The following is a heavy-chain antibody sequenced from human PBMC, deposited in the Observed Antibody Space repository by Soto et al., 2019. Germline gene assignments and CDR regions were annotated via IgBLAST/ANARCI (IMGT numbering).Heavy chain of an antibody. CDR1: GYTFTSYD. V-gene: IGHV1-8*01. D-gene: IGHD6-13*01. CDR3: ARGLAAAGHNWFDP. CDR2: MNPNSGNT. J-gene: IGHJ5*02. Sequence: QVQLVQSGAEVKKPGASVKVSCKASGYTFTSYDINWVRQATGQGLEWMGWMNPNSGNTGYAQKFQGRVTMTRNTSISTAYMELSSLRSEDTAVDYCARGLAAAGHNWFDPWGQGTLVTVSS.